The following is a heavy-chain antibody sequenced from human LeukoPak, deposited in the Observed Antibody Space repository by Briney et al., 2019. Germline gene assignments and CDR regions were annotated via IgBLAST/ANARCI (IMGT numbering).Heavy chain of an antibody. CDR2: IKQDGSEK. CDR3: ARDDSSGYFYDY. D-gene: IGHD3-22*01. CDR1: GFTFSDYY. Sequence: PGGSLRLSCAASGFTFSDYYMSWVRQAPGKGLEWVANIKQDGSEKYYVDSVKGRFTISRDNAKNSLYLQMNSLRAEDTAVYYCARDDSSGYFYDYWGQGTLVTVSS. J-gene: IGHJ4*02. V-gene: IGHV3-7*01.